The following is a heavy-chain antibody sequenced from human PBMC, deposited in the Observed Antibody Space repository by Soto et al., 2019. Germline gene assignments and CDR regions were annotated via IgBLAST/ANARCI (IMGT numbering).Heavy chain of an antibody. CDR1: GFTFSSYA. V-gene: IGHV3-30-3*01. Sequence: GGSLRLSCAASGFTFSSYAMHWVRQAPGKGLEWVAVISYDGSNKYYADSVKGRFTISRDNSKNTLYLQMNSLRAEDTAVYYCARDTGIAAAGTFDYWGQGTLVTVSS. D-gene: IGHD6-13*01. CDR2: ISYDGSNK. J-gene: IGHJ4*02. CDR3: ARDTGIAAAGTFDY.